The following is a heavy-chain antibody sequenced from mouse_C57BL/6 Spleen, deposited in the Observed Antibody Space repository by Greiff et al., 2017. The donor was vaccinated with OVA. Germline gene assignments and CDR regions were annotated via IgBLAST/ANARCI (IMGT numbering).Heavy chain of an antibody. CDR1: GYAFTNYL. J-gene: IGHJ3*01. V-gene: IGHV1-54*01. D-gene: IGHD3-2*02. CDR3: ARAHSSGYPAWFAY. CDR2: INPGSGGT. Sequence: VQLQQSGAELVRPGTSVKVSCKASGYAFTNYLIEWVKQRPGQGLEWIGVINPGSGGTNYNEKFKGKATLTADKSSSTAYMQLSSLTSEDSAVYFCARAHSSGYPAWFAYWGQGTLVTVSA.